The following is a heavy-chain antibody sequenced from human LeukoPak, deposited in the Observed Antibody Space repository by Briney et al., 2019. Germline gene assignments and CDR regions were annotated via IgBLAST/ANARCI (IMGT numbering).Heavy chain of an antibody. Sequence: SETLSLTCTVSGGSISGYYWSWIRQPPGKGLEWIGEINHSGSTNYNPSLKSRVTISVDTSKNQFSLKLSSVTAADTAVYYCARHGYYDILTGYIPFDYWGQGTLVTVSS. D-gene: IGHD3-9*01. CDR3: ARHGYYDILTGYIPFDY. CDR2: INHSGST. V-gene: IGHV4-34*01. CDR1: GGSISGYY. J-gene: IGHJ4*02.